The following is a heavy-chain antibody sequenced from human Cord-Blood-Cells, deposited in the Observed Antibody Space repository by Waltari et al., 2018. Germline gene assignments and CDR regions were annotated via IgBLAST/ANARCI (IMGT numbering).Heavy chain of an antibody. D-gene: IGHD1-7*01. CDR3: AKLRSVTGTTWDDY. CDR1: GFTFSSDA. J-gene: IGHJ4*02. CDR2: ISGSGGST. V-gene: IGHV3-23*01. Sequence: EVQLLESGGGLVPPGGSLRLSCAASGFTFSSDAMSWVRQAPGKGVEWVSAISGSGGSTYYADSVKGRFTISRDNSKNTLYLQMNSLRAEDTAVYYCAKLRSVTGTTWDDYWGQGTLVTVSS.